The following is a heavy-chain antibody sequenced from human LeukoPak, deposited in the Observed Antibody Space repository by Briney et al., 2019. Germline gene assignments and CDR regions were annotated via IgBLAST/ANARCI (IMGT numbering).Heavy chain of an antibody. V-gene: IGHV4-34*01. D-gene: IGHD6-19*01. Sequence: SETLSLTCAVHGGSFSGYYWSWIRQPQGKGLEWIGEINHSGSTNYNPSLKSRVTISVDTSKNQFSLKLSSVTAADTAVYYCARARGAVAGYFDYWGQETLVTVSS. J-gene: IGHJ4*02. CDR1: GGSFSGYY. CDR3: ARARGAVAGYFDY. CDR2: INHSGST.